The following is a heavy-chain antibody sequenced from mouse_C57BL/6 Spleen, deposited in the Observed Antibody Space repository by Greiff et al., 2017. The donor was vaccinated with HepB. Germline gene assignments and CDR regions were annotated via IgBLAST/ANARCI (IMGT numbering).Heavy chain of an antibody. Sequence: QVQLQQPGAELVKPGASVKLSCKASGYTFTSYWMHWVKQRPGQGLEWIGMIHPNSGSTNYNEKFKSKATLTVDKSSSTAYMQLSSLTSEDSAVYYCARLYSNFVYCDYWGQGTTLTVSS. CDR2: IHPNSGST. D-gene: IGHD2-5*01. V-gene: IGHV1-64*01. CDR3: ARLYSNFVYCDY. CDR1: GYTFTSYW. J-gene: IGHJ2*01.